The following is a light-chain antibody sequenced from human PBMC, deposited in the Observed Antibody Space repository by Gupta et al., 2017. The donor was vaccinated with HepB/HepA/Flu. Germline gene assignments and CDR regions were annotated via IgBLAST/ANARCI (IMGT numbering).Light chain of an antibody. CDR1: QGISNH. Sequence: AIRMTQSPSSFSASTGDRVTITCRASQGISNHLVWYQQKPGEAPKLLIFDASTLHSGVPSRFSGSGSGTDFTLTISNLQSEDFATYYCQQYYNYLSWTFGQGTKVEIK. CDR3: QQYYNYLSWT. J-gene: IGKJ1*01. CDR2: DAS. V-gene: IGKV1-8*01.